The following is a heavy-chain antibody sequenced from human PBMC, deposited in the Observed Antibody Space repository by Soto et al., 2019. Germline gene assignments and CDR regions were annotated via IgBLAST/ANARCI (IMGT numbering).Heavy chain of an antibody. V-gene: IGHV3-23*01. CDR3: ATSLAYCGGDCYSGYYYGMDV. Sequence: GGSLRLSCAASGFTFSSYAMSWVRQAPGKGLEWVSAISGSGGSTYYADSVKGRFTISRDNSKNTLYLQMNSLRAEDTAVYYCATSLAYCGGDCYSGYYYGMDVWGQGTTVTVSS. CDR1: GFTFSSYA. CDR2: ISGSGGST. D-gene: IGHD2-21*02. J-gene: IGHJ6*02.